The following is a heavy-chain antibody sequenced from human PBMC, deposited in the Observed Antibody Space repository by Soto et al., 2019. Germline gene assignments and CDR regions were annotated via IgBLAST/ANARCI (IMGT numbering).Heavy chain of an antibody. CDR2: VSPDHGNA. CDR1: GYTFTDYD. CDR3: EVTTGY. V-gene: IGHV1-8*01. D-gene: IGHD2-21*02. J-gene: IGHJ4*02. Sequence: QVQVVQSGAEVKKPGASVRVSCKTSGYTFTDYDINWVRQATGQGLEWMGWVSPDHGNAGYAQQFQGRVTMTSDTSTSTVYMELSNLRSKDTAVYFCEVTTGYWGQGTMVTVSS.